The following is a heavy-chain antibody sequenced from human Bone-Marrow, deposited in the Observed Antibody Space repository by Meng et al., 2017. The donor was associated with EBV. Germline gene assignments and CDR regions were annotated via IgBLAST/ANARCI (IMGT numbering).Heavy chain of an antibody. CDR2: ISHSGST. D-gene: IGHD6-19*01. J-gene: IGHJ2*01. Sequence: VPLPESGPGLVKPSGTLSLTCAVSGGSISSSYWWSWVRQPPGKGLEWIGEISHSGSTNYNPSLKSRVTISVDKSKNQFSLKLNSVTAADTAVYYCATDRAVAGHRYFDLWGRGTLVTVSS. CDR3: ATDRAVAGHRYFDL. V-gene: IGHV4-4*02. CDR1: GGSISSSYW.